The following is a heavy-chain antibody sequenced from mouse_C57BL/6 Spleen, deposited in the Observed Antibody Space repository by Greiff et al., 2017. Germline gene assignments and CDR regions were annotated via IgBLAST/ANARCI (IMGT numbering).Heavy chain of an antibody. CDR2: ISYDGSN. V-gene: IGHV3-6*01. CDR1: GYSITSGYY. D-gene: IGHD2-4*01. CDR3: ARYYDEAYAMDY. J-gene: IGHJ4*01. Sequence: EVKLLESGPGLVKPSQSLSLTCSVTGYSITSGYYWNWIRQFPGNKLEWMGYISYDGSNNYNPSLKNRISITRDTAKNQFFLKLNSVTTEDTATYYCARYYDEAYAMDYWGQGTSVTVSS.